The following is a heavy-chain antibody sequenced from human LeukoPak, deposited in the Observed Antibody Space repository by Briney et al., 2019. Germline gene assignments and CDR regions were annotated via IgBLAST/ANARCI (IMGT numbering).Heavy chain of an antibody. Sequence: PGGSLRLSCAASGFTFSSYSMNWVRQAPGKGLEWVSSISSSSSYIYYADSVKGRFTISRDNAKNSLYLQMNSLRAEDTAVYYCARDCGGDCYLDATFDYWGRGTLVTVSS. J-gene: IGHJ4*02. D-gene: IGHD2-21*02. CDR2: ISSSSSYI. CDR3: ARDCGGDCYLDATFDY. CDR1: GFTFSSYS. V-gene: IGHV3-21*01.